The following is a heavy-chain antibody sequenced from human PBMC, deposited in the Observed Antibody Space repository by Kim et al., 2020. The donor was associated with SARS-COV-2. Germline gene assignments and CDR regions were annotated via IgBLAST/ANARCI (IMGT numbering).Heavy chain of an antibody. CDR1: GFTFDDYA. D-gene: IGHD2-2*01. Sequence: GGSLRLSCAASGFTFDDYAMHWVRQAPGKGLEWVSGISWNSGSIGYADSVKGRFTISRDNAKNSLYLQMNSLRAEDTALYYCAKDKARRTWVFYAFDIWGQGTMVTVSS. CDR2: ISWNSGSI. V-gene: IGHV3-9*01. CDR3: AKDKARRTWVFYAFDI. J-gene: IGHJ3*02.